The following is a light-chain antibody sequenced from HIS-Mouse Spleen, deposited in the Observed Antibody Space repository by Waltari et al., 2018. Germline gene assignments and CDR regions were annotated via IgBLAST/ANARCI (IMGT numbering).Light chain of an antibody. CDR2: EGS. CDR3: CSYAGSSTFEV. Sequence: QSALTQPASVSGSPGQSITISCPGTSSDVGIYNRSSWYQQPPGKAPKLMIYEGSKRPSGVSNRFSGSKSGNTASLTISGLQAEDEADYYCCSYAGSSTFEVFGGGTKLTVL. V-gene: IGLV2-23*03. CDR1: SSDVGIYNR. J-gene: IGLJ2*01.